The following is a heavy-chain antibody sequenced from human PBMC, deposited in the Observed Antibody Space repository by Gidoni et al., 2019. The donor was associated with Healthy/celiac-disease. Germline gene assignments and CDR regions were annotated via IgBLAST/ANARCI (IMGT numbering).Heavy chain of an antibody. Sequence: EVQLVESGGGLVQPGGSLRLSCAASGFTVSSNYMSWVRQAPGKGLEWVSVIYSGGSTYYADSVKGRFTISRHNSKNTLYLQMNSLRAEDTAVYYCARDYYDSSGPYWYFDLWGRGTLVTVSS. J-gene: IGHJ2*01. D-gene: IGHD3-22*01. CDR3: ARDYYDSSGPYWYFDL. CDR1: GFTVSSNY. CDR2: IYSGGST. V-gene: IGHV3-53*04.